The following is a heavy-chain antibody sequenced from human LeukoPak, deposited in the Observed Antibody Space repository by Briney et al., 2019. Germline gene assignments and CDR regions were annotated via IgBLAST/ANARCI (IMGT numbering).Heavy chain of an antibody. CDR2: IFDGGRT. CDR3: VRCNGYQGYNYYYGMDV. Sequence: PSETLSLTCTVSGGSISSSNYYWGWIRQPPGKGLEWIGNIFDGGRTNYNPSLKSRVTTFIDTSKNQFSLKLTSVTAADTAVYYSVRCNGYQGYNYYYGMDVWGQGTTVTVSS. CDR1: GGSISSSNYY. V-gene: IGHV4-39*01. J-gene: IGHJ6*02. D-gene: IGHD2-15*01.